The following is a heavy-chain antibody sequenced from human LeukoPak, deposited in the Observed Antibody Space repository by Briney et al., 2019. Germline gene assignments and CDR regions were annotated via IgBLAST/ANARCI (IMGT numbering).Heavy chain of an antibody. D-gene: IGHD3-3*01. CDR1: GGTFSSYA. CDR3: ARSPLRFLEWLPSDAFDI. V-gene: IGHV1-69*13. CDR2: IIPIFGTG. J-gene: IGHJ3*02. Sequence: SVKVSCKASGGTFSSYAISWVRQAPGQGLEWMGGIIPIFGTGNYAQKFQGGVTITADESTSTAYMELSSLRSEDTAVYYCARSPLRFLEWLPSDAFDIWGQGTMVTVSS.